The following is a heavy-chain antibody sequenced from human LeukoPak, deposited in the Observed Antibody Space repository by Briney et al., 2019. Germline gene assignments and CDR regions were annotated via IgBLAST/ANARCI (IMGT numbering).Heavy chain of an antibody. CDR1: GYTFTGDY. V-gene: IGHV1-2*06. CDR2: INPNSGGT. D-gene: IGHD3-3*01. CDR3: VRSLEWLLFDWFDP. Sequence: GASVKVSCKASGYTFTGDYMHWVRQAPGQGLEWMGRINPNSGGTNYAQKFQGRVTMTRDTSISTAYMELSRLRSDDTAVYYCVRSLEWLLFDWFDPWGQGTLVTVSS. J-gene: IGHJ5*02.